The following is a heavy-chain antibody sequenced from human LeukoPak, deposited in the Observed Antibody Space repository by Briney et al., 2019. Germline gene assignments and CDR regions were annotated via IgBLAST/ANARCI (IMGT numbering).Heavy chain of an antibody. CDR3: ARHWGSCHGGGGDCYTFDY. CDR2: ISDSVTT. Sequence: SETLSLTCIVSNASISNYYWSWGPQSPGKGLEWRGCISDSVTTNYNPSLKSRVTISVDTSKDQFSLDLCSVTAADTAVYSCARHWGSCHGGGGDCYTFDYWGQGTLVTVSS. CDR1: NASISNYY. D-gene: IGHD2-21*02. V-gene: IGHV4-59*08. J-gene: IGHJ4*02.